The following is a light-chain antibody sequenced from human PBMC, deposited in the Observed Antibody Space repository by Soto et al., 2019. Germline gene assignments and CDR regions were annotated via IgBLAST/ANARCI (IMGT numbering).Light chain of an antibody. J-gene: IGKJ4*01. CDR1: QSVSSS. CDR3: QQYGSSTPLT. Sequence: EIVLTQSPGTLSLSPGERATLSCRASQSVSSSLAWYQQKPGQAPRLLIHGASSRATGIPDRFSGSGSGTDFTLTISRLEPEDFAVYYCQQYGSSTPLTFGGGTQVEIK. V-gene: IGKV3-20*01. CDR2: GAS.